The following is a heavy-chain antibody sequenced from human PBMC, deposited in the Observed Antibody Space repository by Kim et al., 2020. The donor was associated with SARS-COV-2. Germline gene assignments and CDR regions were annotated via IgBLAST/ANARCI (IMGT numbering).Heavy chain of an antibody. Sequence: GPRKGRVTISRENAKNSLYLQMNSLRAGDTAVYYCARARESGYDWYYFDYWGQGTLVTVSS. V-gene: IGHV3-13*01. CDR3: ARARESGYDWYYFDY. D-gene: IGHD5-12*01. J-gene: IGHJ4*02.